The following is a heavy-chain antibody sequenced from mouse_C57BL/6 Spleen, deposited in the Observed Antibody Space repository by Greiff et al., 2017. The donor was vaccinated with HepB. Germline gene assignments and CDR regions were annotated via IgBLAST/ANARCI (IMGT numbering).Heavy chain of an antibody. CDR3: ARGGMVTTSDY. Sequence: EVQLQESGPELVKPGASVKISCKASGYSFTGYYMNWVKQSPEKSLEWIGEINPSTGGTTYNQKFKAKATLTVDKSSSTAYMQLKSLTSEDSAVYYCARGGMVTTSDYWGQGTTLTVSS. CDR2: INPSTGGT. V-gene: IGHV1-42*01. D-gene: IGHD2-2*01. CDR1: GYSFTGYY. J-gene: IGHJ2*01.